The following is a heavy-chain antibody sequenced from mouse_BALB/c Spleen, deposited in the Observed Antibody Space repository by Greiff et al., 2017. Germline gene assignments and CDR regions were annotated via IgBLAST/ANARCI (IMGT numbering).Heavy chain of an antibody. J-gene: IGHJ4*01. Sequence: EVQLQQSGPELVKPGASVKISCKASGYSFTGYYMHWVKQSHVKSLEWIGRINPYNGATSYNQNFKDKASLTVDKSSSTAYMELRSLTSEDSAVYYCARGLPDCYAMDYWGQGTSVTVSS. V-gene: IGHV1-31*01. CDR2: INPYNGAT. D-gene: IGHD5-5*01. CDR1: GYSFTGYY. CDR3: ARGLPDCYAMDY.